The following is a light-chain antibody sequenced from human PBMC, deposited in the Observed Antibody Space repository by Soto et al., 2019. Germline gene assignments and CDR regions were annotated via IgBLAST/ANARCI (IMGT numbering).Light chain of an antibody. V-gene: IGLV2-8*01. Sequence: QSALTQPPSASGSPGQSVTISCTGTSSDVGGYNYVSWYQQYPGRAPKLMIYEVTKGPSGVPDRFSGSKSGNTASLTVSGLQAEDEADYYCSSYAASNNFYFVFGGGTKLTVL. CDR2: EVT. CDR3: SSYAASNNFYFV. J-gene: IGLJ3*02. CDR1: SSDVGGYNY.